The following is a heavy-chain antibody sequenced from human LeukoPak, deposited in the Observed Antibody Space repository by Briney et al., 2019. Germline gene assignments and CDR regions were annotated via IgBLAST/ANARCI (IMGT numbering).Heavy chain of an antibody. D-gene: IGHD6-13*01. V-gene: IGHV3-30*02. CDR3: AKDLAGIMHSFDI. CDR2: IRYDGSNK. CDR1: GFIFSSYG. J-gene: IGHJ3*02. Sequence: GGSLRLSCAASGFIFSSYGLHWVRQAPGKGLEWVAFIRYDGSNKYYADSVKGRFPISRDNSKNTVYLQMNSLRAEDTAVYYCAKDLAGIMHSFDIWGQGTMVTVSS.